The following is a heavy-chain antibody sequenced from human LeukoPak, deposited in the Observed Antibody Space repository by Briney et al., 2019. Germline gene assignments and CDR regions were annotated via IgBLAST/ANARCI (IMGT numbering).Heavy chain of an antibody. Sequence: SETLSLTCTVSGYSISSGYYWSWIRQPPGKGLEWIGYIYYSGSTNYNPSLKSRVTISVDTSKNQFSLKLSSVTAADTAVYYCARVYYSNSYDYWYFDLWGRGTLVTVSS. J-gene: IGHJ2*01. CDR3: ARVYYSNSYDYWYFDL. CDR1: GYSISSGYY. D-gene: IGHD6-13*01. V-gene: IGHV4-61*01. CDR2: IYYSGST.